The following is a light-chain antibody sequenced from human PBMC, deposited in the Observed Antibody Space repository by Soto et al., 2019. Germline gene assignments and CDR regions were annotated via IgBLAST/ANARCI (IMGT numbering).Light chain of an antibody. J-gene: IGKJ4*01. CDR2: GAS. CDR3: QQGPT. V-gene: IGKV3-20*01. CDR1: QSVSSSY. Sequence: EIVLTQSPGTLSLSPGERATLSCRASQSVSSSYLAWYQQKPGQAPRLLIYGASSRATGIPDRFSGSGSGTDFTLTISRLEPEDFAVYYCQQGPTCGGGTKVEIK.